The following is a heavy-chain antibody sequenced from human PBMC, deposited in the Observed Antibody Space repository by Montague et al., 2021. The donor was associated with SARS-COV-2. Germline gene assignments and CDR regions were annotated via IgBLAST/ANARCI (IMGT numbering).Heavy chain of an antibody. J-gene: IGHJ4*02. V-gene: IGHV4-39*01. D-gene: IGHD2-2*01. CDR2: IHYSGIT. CDR3: ARHLAISGPAAVSDY. CDR1: GDSISSGYCY. Sequence: SETLSLTCTVSGDSISSGYCYWGWIRQPPGKGLEWVGTIHYSGITYYXPSLKSRVTISVDTSRNQFSLTLSSVTAADTAIYYCARHLAISGPAAVSDYWGQGTLVTVSS.